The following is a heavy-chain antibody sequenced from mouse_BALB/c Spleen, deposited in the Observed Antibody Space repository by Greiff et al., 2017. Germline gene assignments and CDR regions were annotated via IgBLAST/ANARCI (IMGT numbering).Heavy chain of an antibody. CDR3: ARGGYYDYDFDY. V-gene: IGHV5-6-5*01. CDR1: GFTFSSYA. Sequence: LVESGGGLVKPGGSLKLSCAASGFTFSSYAMSWVRQTPEKRLEWVAAISSGGSTYYPDSVKGRFTISRDNARNILYLQMSSLRSEDTAMYYCARGGYYDYDFDYWGQGTTLTVSS. CDR2: ISSGGST. D-gene: IGHD2-4*01. J-gene: IGHJ2*01.